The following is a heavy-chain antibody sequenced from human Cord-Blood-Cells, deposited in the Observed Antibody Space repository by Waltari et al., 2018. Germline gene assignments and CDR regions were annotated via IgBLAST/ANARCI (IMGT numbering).Heavy chain of an antibody. J-gene: IGHJ2*01. CDR2: IHHSGST. D-gene: IGHD6-13*01. Sequence: QVQLQQWGAGLLKPSETLSLTCAVYGGSFSGYSWSWLRQPPGQGLEWIGEIHHSGSTNYNPSLKSRVTISVDTSKNQFSLKLSSVTAADTAVYYCARGGGIAAAGEDNWYFDLWGRGTLVTVSS. CDR3: ARGGGIAAAGEDNWYFDL. CDR1: GGSFSGYS. V-gene: IGHV4-34*01.